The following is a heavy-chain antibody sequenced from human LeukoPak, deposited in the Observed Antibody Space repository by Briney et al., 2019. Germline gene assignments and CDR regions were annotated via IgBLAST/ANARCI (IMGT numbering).Heavy chain of an antibody. CDR3: ARDGNYYESSGYYFSAFDI. CDR2: IYYSGST. Sequence: SETLSLTCTVSGGSISSSSYYWGWIRQPPGKGLEWIGSIYYSGSTYYNPSLKSRVTISVDTSKNQFSLKLRSVTAADTAVYYCARDGNYYESSGYYFSAFDIWGQGRMVTVSS. D-gene: IGHD3-22*01. CDR1: GGSISSSSYY. V-gene: IGHV4-39*07. J-gene: IGHJ3*02.